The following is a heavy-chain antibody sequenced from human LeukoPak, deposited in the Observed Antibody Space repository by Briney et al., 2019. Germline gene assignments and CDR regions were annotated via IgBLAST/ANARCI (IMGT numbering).Heavy chain of an antibody. V-gene: IGHV4-39*01. CDR1: GVSISSGSYY. CDR2: IYYSGST. D-gene: IGHD5-12*01. CDR3: ALDWMATSL. J-gene: IGHJ4*02. Sequence: SETLSLTCTVSGVSISSGSYYWGWIRQPPGKGLEWIGSIYYSGSTYYNPSLKSRVTISVDTSKNQFSLKLSSVTAADTAVYYCALDWMATSLWGQGTLVTVSS.